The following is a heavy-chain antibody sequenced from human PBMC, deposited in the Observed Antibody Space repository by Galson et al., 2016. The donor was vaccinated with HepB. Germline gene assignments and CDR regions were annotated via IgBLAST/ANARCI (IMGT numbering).Heavy chain of an antibody. V-gene: IGHV4-39*02. CDR3: AKTLTPTNQYFFNS. CDR2: GSNTGTT. CDR1: GASVSSPSW. J-gene: IGHJ4*02. Sequence: SETLSLTCTVSGASVSSPSWWGWIRQPPGKGLEWLARGSNTGTTDYNPSLRSRVTLSPDTSKSHFSLRLSSVTAEDTAVYYCAKTLTPTNQYFFNSWGQGTLVTVSS. D-gene: IGHD2-15*01.